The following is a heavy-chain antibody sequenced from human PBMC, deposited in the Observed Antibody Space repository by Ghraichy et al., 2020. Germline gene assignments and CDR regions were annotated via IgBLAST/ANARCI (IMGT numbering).Heavy chain of an antibody. J-gene: IGHJ4*02. D-gene: IGHD1-20*01. CDR2: IYYSGST. V-gene: IGHV4-39*01. Sequence: TLSLTCTVSGGSISSSNYYWGWIRQPPGEGLEWIGTIYYSGSTYYNPSLKSRVTISVDTSRNQFSLKLISVTAADTAVYYCARQGYDSNYFDYWGQGTLVTVCS. CDR1: GGSISSSNYY. CDR3: ARQGYDSNYFDY.